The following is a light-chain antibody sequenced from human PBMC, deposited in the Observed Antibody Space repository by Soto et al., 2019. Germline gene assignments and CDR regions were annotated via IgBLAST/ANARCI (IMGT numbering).Light chain of an antibody. J-gene: IGKJ1*01. CDR3: QQYTKWWT. Sequence: EIVLTQSPATLSVSPGEGVTLSCRASQGVGRNFAWYQQKPGQAPRLLIYAASTRAPGIPDRFSGSGSGTEFTLTISSLQSEDFAVYYCQQYTKWWTFGQGTKVEIK. V-gene: IGKV3-15*01. CDR2: AAS. CDR1: QGVGRN.